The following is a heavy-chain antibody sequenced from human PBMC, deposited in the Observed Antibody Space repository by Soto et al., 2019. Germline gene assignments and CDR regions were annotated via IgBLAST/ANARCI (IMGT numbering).Heavy chain of an antibody. CDR1: GFTFSSYG. V-gene: IGHV3-33*01. CDR3: ARGWSSSWYSHYYYYGMDV. J-gene: IGHJ6*02. Sequence: GGSLRLSCAASGFTFSSYGMHWVRQAPGKGLEWVAVIWYDGSNKYYADSVKGRFTISRDNSKNTLYLQMNSLRAEDTAVYYCARGWSSSWYSHYYYYGMDVWGQGTTVTVSS. CDR2: IWYDGSNK. D-gene: IGHD6-13*01.